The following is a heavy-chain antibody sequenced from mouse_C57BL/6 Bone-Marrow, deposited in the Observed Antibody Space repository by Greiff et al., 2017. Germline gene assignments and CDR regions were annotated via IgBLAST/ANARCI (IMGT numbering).Heavy chain of an antibody. Sequence: QVQLQQPGAELVMPGASVKLSCKASGYTFTSYWITWVKQRPGQGLEWIGEIYPGSGSTNYNEKFKSKATLTVDTSSSTAYMQLSSLTSEDSAVYYCFITTVDPLDFWGQGTTLTVSS. D-gene: IGHD1-1*01. J-gene: IGHJ2*01. CDR1: GYTFTSYW. V-gene: IGHV1-55*01. CDR2: IYPGSGST. CDR3: FITTVDPLDF.